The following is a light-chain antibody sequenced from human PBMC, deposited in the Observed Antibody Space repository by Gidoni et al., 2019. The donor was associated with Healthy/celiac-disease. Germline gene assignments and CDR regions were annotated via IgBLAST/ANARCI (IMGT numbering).Light chain of an antibody. Sequence: QSALTQPRSVSGSPGQSVTISLTGTSIDVGVYNYVTWFQPQPGKAPQLMIYDVSKRPSGVPDRFSGSKSGNTASLTISGLQAEDEADYYCCSYAGSYSLVFGGGTKLTVL. J-gene: IGLJ2*01. V-gene: IGLV2-11*02. CDR2: DVS. CDR3: CSYAGSYSLV. CDR1: SIDVGVYNY.